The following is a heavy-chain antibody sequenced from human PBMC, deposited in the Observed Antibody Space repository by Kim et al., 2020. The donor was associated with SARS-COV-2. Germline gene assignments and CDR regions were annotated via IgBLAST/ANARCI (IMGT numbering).Heavy chain of an antibody. V-gene: IGHV3-23*01. J-gene: IGHJ4*02. CDR1: GFTFSSYA. Sequence: GGSLRLSCAASGFTFSSYAMSWVRQAPGKGLEWVSAISGSGGSTYYADSVKGRFTISRDNSKNTLYLQMNSLRAEDTAVYYCAKGFQYYYDSSGYQRWGQGTLVTVSS. CDR2: ISGSGGST. D-gene: IGHD3-22*01. CDR3: AKGFQYYYDSSGYQR.